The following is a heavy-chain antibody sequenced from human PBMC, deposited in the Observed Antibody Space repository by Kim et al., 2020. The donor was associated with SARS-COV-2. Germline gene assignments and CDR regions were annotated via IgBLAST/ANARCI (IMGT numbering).Heavy chain of an antibody. D-gene: IGHD2-2*01. V-gene: IGHV6-1*01. CDR2: TYYRTKWYN. CDR3: ARDLGFVVVVPAATVTWYYYGMDV. Sequence: SQTLSLTCAISGDSVSSNSAAWNWIRQSPSRGLEWLGRTYYRTKWYNDYAVSVKSRITINPDTSKNQFSLQLNSVTPEDTAVYYCARDLGFVVVVPAATVTWYYYGMDVWGQGTTVTVSS. J-gene: IGHJ6*02. CDR1: GDSVSSNSAA.